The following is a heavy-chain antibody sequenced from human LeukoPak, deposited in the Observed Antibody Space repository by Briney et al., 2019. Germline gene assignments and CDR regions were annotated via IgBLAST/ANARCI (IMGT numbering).Heavy chain of an antibody. J-gene: IGHJ4*02. V-gene: IGHV1-69*13. CDR2: IIPVFGSA. D-gene: IGHD1-26*01. Sequence: SVKVSCKASGGTFSSYAISWVRQAPGQGLEWMGGIIPVFGSANYAQKFQGRVTITADESTNTAHMELSSLRSDDTAVYYCARAAVRLVGATLYFDYWGQGTQVTVSS. CDR1: GGTFSSYA. CDR3: ARAAVRLVGATLYFDY.